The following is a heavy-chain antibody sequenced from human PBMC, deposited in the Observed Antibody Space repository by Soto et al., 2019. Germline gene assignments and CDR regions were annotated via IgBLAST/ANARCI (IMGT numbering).Heavy chain of an antibody. CDR3: ARKATVTTCFDY. Sequence: QVQLQESGPGLVKPSQTLSLTCTVSGGSISSGGYYWSWIRQHPGKGVEWIGYIDYSGSTYYNPSLKSRVTISVDTSKNQFSLKLSSVTAADTAVYYCARKATVTTCFDYWGQGTLVTVSS. CDR1: GGSISSGGYY. J-gene: IGHJ4*02. D-gene: IGHD4-17*01. V-gene: IGHV4-31*03. CDR2: IDYSGST.